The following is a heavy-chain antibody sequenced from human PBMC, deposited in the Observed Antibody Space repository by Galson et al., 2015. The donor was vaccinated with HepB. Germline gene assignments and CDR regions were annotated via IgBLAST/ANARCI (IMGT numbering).Heavy chain of an antibody. V-gene: IGHV3-15*04. CDR3: ASRSPGPNGAFLSAYLDF. CDR1: GFSFTDAW. J-gene: IGHJ4*02. D-gene: IGHD3-3*01. Sequence: SLRLSCAASGFSFTDAWMSWVRQVPGKGLEWVGRIETNCNGGTTHYPAPVKGRFTILRDDSKDTLYLQMDSLKTEDTAVYYCASRSPGPNGAFLSAYLDFWGQGTPVTVSS. CDR2: IETNCNGGTT.